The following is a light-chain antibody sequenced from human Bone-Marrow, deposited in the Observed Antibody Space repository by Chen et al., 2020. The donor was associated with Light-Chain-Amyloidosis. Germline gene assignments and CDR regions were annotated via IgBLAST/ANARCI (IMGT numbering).Light chain of an antibody. J-gene: IGKJ4*01. CDR1: QSISSY. CDR3: QQSYSTPLA. CDR2: AAS. V-gene: IGKV1-39*01. Sequence: DIQMTQSPSSLSASVGDRVTITCRASQSISSYLNWYQQKPGKAPKLLIYAASSLQSGVPSRFSGSGYGTDFTLTISSLQPEDFATYYWQQSYSTPLAFGGGTKVEIK.